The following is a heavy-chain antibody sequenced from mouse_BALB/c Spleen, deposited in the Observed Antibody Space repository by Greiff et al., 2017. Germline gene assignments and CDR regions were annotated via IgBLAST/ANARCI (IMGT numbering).Heavy chain of an antibody. Sequence: VQLVESGGGLVQPGGSLRLSCATSGFTFTAYYMSWVRQPPGKALEWLGFIRNKANGYTTEYSASVKGRFTISRDNSQSILYLQMNTLRAEDSATYYCARWGYFDYWGQGTTLTVSS. CDR3: ARWGYFDY. J-gene: IGHJ2*01. CDR1: GFTFTAYY. V-gene: IGHV7-3*02. CDR2: IRNKANGYTT.